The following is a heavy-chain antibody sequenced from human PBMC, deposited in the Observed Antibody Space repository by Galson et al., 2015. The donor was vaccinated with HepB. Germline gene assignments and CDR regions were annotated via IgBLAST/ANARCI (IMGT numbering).Heavy chain of an antibody. CDR3: ARVPDASGYDPWLGYFDL. CDR2: ISAYNGNT. D-gene: IGHD5-12*01. Sequence: SVKVSCKASGYTFTSYGISWVRQAPGQGLEWMGWISAYNGNTNYAQKLQGRVTMTTDTSTSTVYMELRSLRSDDTAVYYCARVPDASGYDPWLGYFDLWGRGTLVTVSS. CDR1: GYTFTSYG. V-gene: IGHV1-18*04. J-gene: IGHJ2*01.